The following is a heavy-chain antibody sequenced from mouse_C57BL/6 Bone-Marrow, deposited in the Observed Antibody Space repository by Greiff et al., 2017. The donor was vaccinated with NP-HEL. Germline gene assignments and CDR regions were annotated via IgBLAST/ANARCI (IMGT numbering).Heavy chain of an antibody. CDR1: GFTFSSYT. D-gene: IGHD1-1*01. Sequence: EVQVVESGGGLVKPGGSLKLSCAASGFTFSSYTMSWVRQTPEKRLEWVATISGGGGNTYYPDSVKGRFTISRDKAKNTLYLQMRRLMSEDTALYYCARQIYYYGSSYKGFDYWGQGTTLTVSS. J-gene: IGHJ2*01. V-gene: IGHV5-9*01. CDR2: ISGGGGNT. CDR3: ARQIYYYGSSYKGFDY.